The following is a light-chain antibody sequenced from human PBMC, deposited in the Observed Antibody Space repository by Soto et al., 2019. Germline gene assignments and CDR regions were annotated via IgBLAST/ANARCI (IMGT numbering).Light chain of an antibody. CDR2: AAS. CDR3: QHYKFFPWT. V-gene: IGKV1-6*01. Sequence: AIQMTQSPSSLSASVGDRVTITCRASQGIRNDLDWFQQKPGKAPKLLIYAASNLQSGVPARFSGSGSGTDFTLTISSLQPEDFATYYCQHYKFFPWTFGQGTRVEIK. CDR1: QGIRND. J-gene: IGKJ1*01.